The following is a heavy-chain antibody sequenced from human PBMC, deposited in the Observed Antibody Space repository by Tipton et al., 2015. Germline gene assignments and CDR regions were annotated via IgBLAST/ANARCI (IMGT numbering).Heavy chain of an antibody. CDR1: GDSINSYY. CDR3: ARRAGYGDHFDY. D-gene: IGHD4-17*01. V-gene: IGHV4-59*01. Sequence: TLSLTCTVPGDSINSYYWSWIRQPPGKGLEWIGYIHYSGATKYNPSLKSRVTISVDTSKNQFSLNLNSVTAADTAVYYCARRAGYGDHFDYWSRGTLVTVSP. CDR2: IHYSGAT. J-gene: IGHJ4*02.